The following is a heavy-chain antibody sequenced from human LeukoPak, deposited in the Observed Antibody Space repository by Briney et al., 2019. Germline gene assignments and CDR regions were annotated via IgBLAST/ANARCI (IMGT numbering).Heavy chain of an antibody. CDR3: ATVYHDYGDPAAFDI. CDR1: GYTLTELS. J-gene: IGHJ3*02. Sequence: ASVKVSCKVSGYTLTELSMHWVRQAPGKGLEWMGGFDPEDGETIYAQKFQGRVTMTEDTSTDTAYMELSSLRSEDTAVYYCATVYHDYGDPAAFDIWGQGTMVTVSS. CDR2: FDPEDGET. D-gene: IGHD4-17*01. V-gene: IGHV1-24*01.